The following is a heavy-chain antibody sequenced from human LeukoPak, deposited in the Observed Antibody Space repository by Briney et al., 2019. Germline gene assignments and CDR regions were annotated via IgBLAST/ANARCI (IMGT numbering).Heavy chain of an antibody. CDR3: AREDVSAYYFDY. CDR2: INPNSGGT. V-gene: IGHV1-2*06. J-gene: IGHJ4*02. D-gene: IGHD3-16*01. Sequence: GASVKVSCKASGYTFTGYYMHWVRQAPGQGLEWMGRINPNSGGTNYAQKFQGRVTMTRDTFISTAYMELSRLRSDDTAVYYCAREDVSAYYFDYWGQGTLVTVSS. CDR1: GYTFTGYY.